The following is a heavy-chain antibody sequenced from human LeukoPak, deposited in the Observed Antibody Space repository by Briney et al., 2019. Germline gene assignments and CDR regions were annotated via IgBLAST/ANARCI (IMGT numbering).Heavy chain of an antibody. CDR3: VKDRTGTYTLDY. CDR2: IKKDGSEK. D-gene: IGHD3-10*01. CDR1: GFTFGNYW. Sequence: GGSLRLSCAASGFTFGNYWMNWVRQAPGKGLEWVANIKKDGSEKYVDSVKGRFTISRDNAKNTLNLQMNSLRAEDTAVYYCVKDRTGTYTLDYWGQGTLVTVSS. J-gene: IGHJ4*02. V-gene: IGHV3-7*01.